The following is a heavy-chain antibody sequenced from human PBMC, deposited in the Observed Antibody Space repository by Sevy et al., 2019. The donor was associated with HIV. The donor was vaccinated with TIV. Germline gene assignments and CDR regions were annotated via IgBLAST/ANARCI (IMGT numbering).Heavy chain of an antibody. Sequence: GGSLRLSCAASGFTFSSYSMNWVRQAPGKGLEWVSYISGLNNYIYYADSVRGRLTISRDNAKNSLYLQMNSLRAEDKAVYYCARGASSGWDYFDYWGQGTLVTVSS. CDR1: GFTFSSYS. V-gene: IGHV3-21*01. CDR3: ARGASSGWDYFDY. D-gene: IGHD6-19*01. J-gene: IGHJ4*02. CDR2: ISGLNNYI.